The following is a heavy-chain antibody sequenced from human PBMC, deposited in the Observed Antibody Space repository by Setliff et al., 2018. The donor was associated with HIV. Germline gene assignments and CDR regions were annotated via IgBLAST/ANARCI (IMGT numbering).Heavy chain of an antibody. D-gene: IGHD3-22*01. J-gene: IGHJ4*02. CDR1: GGSISNYY. Sequence: ETLSLTCTVSGGSISNYYWSWIRQPPGKGLEWIGYIYSTGDTNYNPSLKSRVTLSADTSKNQLSLSLTSVTAADTAVYYCARVRLTMIMMVDYFDQWGQGTLVT. V-gene: IGHV4-4*09. CDR2: IYSTGDT. CDR3: ARVRLTMIMMVDYFDQ.